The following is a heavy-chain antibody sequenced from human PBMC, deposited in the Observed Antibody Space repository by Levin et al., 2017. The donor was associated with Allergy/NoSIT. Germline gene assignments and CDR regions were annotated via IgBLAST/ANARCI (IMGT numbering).Heavy chain of an antibody. Sequence: PSETLSLTCAVYGGSFSGYYWSWIRQPPGKGLEWIGEINHSGSTNYNPSLKSRVTISVDTSKNQFSLKLSSVTAADTAVYYCARSGSCYRHWGQGTLVTVSS. J-gene: IGHJ4*02. D-gene: IGHD2-15*01. CDR2: INHSGST. CDR3: ARSGSCYRH. V-gene: IGHV4-34*01. CDR1: GGSFSGYY.